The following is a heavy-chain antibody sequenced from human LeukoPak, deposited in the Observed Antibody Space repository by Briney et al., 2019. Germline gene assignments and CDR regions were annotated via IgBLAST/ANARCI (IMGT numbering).Heavy chain of an antibody. Sequence: GGSLRLSCAASVFTFSSYGMHWVRQAPGKGVEWVAVIWYDGSNKYYADSVKGRFNISRDNSKNTLYLQMNSLRAEHTAVYYCAREHYYGSGSYRYNDYWGQRNLVTVSS. CDR3: AREHYYGSGSYRYNDY. J-gene: IGHJ4*02. CDR1: VFTFSSYG. D-gene: IGHD3-10*01. V-gene: IGHV3-33*01. CDR2: IWYDGSNK.